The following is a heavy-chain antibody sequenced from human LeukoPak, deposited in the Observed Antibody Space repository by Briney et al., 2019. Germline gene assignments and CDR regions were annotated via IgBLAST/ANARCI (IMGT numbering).Heavy chain of an antibody. D-gene: IGHD3-10*01. CDR3: ARDKGQYGSGTRGFTWFDP. CDR2: INHSGST. Sequence: SETLSLTCAVYGGSFSGYYWSWIRQPPGKGLEWIGEINHSGSTNYNPSLKSRVTISVDTSKNQFSLKLSSVTAADTAVYYCARDKGQYGSGTRGFTWFDPWGQGTLVTVSS. J-gene: IGHJ5*02. CDR1: GGSFSGYY. V-gene: IGHV4-34*01.